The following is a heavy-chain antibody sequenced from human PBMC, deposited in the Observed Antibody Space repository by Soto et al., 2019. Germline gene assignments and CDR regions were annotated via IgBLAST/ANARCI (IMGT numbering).Heavy chain of an antibody. Sequence: QVQLVQSGAEVKKPGSSVKVSCKASGGTFSRYALSWVRQAPGQGLEWMGGITPMFGTPNYAQKFQGRVTITADESTSTVHMELRRLRSEDTAVYYCAQTLGSAVAGPGRFDLWGRGTLVIVSS. CDR3: AQTLGSAVAGPGRFDL. CDR2: ITPMFGTP. V-gene: IGHV1-69*12. CDR1: GGTFSRYA. D-gene: IGHD6-19*01. J-gene: IGHJ2*01.